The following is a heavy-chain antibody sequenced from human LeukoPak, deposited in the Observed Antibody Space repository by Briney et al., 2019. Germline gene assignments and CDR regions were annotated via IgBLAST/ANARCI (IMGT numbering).Heavy chain of an antibody. Sequence: GGSLRLSCAASGFTFSSYGMHWVRQAPGKGLEWVAVISYDGSNKYYADSVKGRFTISRDNSKNTLYLQMNSLRSDDTAVYYCAREYWDGYNPNYFDYWGQGTLVTVSS. V-gene: IGHV3-30*03. CDR1: GFTFSSYG. J-gene: IGHJ4*02. CDR2: ISYDGSNK. CDR3: AREYWDGYNPNYFDY. D-gene: IGHD5-24*01.